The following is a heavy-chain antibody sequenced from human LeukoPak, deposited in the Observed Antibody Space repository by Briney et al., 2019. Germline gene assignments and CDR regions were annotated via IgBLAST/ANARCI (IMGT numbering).Heavy chain of an antibody. D-gene: IGHD6-19*01. J-gene: IGHJ6*02. CDR2: IYPGDSDT. Sequence: GESLKISCKGSGYSFTSYWIGWVRQMPGKGLEWMGIIYPGDSDTRYSPSFQGQVTISADKSINTAYLQWSSLKASDTAMYYCARTIAVAGSYYYYGMDVWGQGTTVTVSS. CDR1: GYSFTSYW. CDR3: ARTIAVAGSYYYYGMDV. V-gene: IGHV5-51*01.